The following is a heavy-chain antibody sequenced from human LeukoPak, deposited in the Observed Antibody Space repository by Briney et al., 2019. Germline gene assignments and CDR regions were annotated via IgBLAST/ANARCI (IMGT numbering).Heavy chain of an antibody. CDR3: AKDGAGGYCSSTSCYEFDY. D-gene: IGHD2-2*01. CDR2: ISGSGGST. CDR1: GFTFSSYA. J-gene: IGHJ4*02. Sequence: GGSLRLSCAASGFTFSSYAMSWVRQAQGKGLEWVSAISGSGGSTYYADSVKGRFTISRDNSKNTLYLQMNSLRAEDTAVYFCAKDGAGGYCSSTSCYEFDYWGQGTLVTVSS. V-gene: IGHV3-23*01.